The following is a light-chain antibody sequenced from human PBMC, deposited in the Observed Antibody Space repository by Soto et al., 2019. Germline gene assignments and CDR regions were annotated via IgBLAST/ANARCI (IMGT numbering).Light chain of an antibody. J-gene: IGKJ5*01. CDR1: QSVSSN. V-gene: IGKV3-20*01. Sequence: EIVLTQSPGTLSLSPGERATLSCRANQSVSSNLAWYQQKPGQAPRLLIYGASSRAAGIPDRFSGSGSGTDFTLTISRLEPEDFAVYYCQQYGSSPPITFGQGTDWRL. CDR3: QQYGSSPPIT. CDR2: GAS.